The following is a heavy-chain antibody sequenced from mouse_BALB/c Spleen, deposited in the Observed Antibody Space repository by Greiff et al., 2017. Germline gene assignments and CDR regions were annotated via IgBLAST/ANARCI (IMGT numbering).Heavy chain of an antibody. Sequence: QVQLQQSGAELVRPGTSVKVSCKASGYAFTNYLIEWVKQRPGQGLEWIGVINPGSGGTNYNEKFKGKATLTADKSSSTAYMQLSSLTSDDSAVYFCARSYDAYAMDYWGQGTSVTVSS. CDR2: INPGSGGT. CDR1: GYAFTNYL. J-gene: IGHJ4*01. D-gene: IGHD1-1*01. V-gene: IGHV1-54*03. CDR3: ARSYDAYAMDY.